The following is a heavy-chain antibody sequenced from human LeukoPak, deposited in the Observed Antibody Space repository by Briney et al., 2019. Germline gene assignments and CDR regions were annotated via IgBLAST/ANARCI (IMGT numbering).Heavy chain of an antibody. D-gene: IGHD4-17*01. CDR3: ARDSSYGDTFDY. V-gene: IGHV4-31*03. CDR1: GGSISSGGYY. CDR2: IYYSGST. J-gene: IGHJ4*02. Sequence: PSQTLSLTCTVSGGSISSGGYYWSWIRQHPGKGLEWIGYIYYSGSTYYNPSLKSRVTISVDTSKNQFSLKLSSVTAADTAVYYCARDSSYGDTFDYWGQGALVTVSS.